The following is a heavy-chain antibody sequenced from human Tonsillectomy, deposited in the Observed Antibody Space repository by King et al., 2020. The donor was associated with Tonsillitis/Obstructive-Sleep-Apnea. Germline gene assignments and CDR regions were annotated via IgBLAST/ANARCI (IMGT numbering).Heavy chain of an antibody. V-gene: IGHV4-39*01. D-gene: IGHD4-17*01. CDR2: IYYSGST. Sequence: QLQESGPGLVKPSETLSLTCTVSGGSISSSSSYWGWIRQPPGKGLEWNASIYYSGSTYYNPSLKSRVTISVDTSKNQFSLNLGSVTAADTAVYYCAARREYGDSTDYYFYYMDVWGKGTTVTVSS. CDR3: AARREYGDSTDYYFYYMDV. J-gene: IGHJ6*03. CDR1: GGSISSSSSY.